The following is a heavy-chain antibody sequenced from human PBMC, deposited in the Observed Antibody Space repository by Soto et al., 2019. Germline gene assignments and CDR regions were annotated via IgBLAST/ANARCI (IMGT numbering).Heavy chain of an antibody. D-gene: IGHD3-3*01. Sequence: QVQLQESGPGLVKPSQTLSLTCTVSGGSISSGGYYWSWIRQHPGKGLEWIGYIHYSGNTLYNPSLKRRVTMSVDTSKNQVSLKLSSVTAADTAVYYCAKAIGIDFSWFDPWGQGTLVPVSS. CDR1: GGSISSGGYY. J-gene: IGHJ5*02. V-gene: IGHV4-31*03. CDR2: IHYSGNT. CDR3: AKAIGIDFSWFDP.